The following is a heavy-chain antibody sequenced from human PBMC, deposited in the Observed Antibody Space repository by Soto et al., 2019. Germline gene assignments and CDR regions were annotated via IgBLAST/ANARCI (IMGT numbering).Heavy chain of an antibody. V-gene: IGHV4-59*11. Sequence: PSETLSLTCTVSGGSISNHYWSWIRQPPGKGLEWIGYIYFSRSTTSYSPSLKGRVTISVDTSKNQFSLKLSSVTAADTAVYYCARVTSSWGLVSYFDYRGQGTLVTVSS. D-gene: IGHD6-13*01. J-gene: IGHJ4*02. CDR1: GGSISNHY. CDR2: IYFSRSTT. CDR3: ARVTSSWGLVSYFDY.